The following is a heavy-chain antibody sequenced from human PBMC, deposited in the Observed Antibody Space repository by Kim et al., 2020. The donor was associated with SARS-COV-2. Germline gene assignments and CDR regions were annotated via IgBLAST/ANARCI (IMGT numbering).Heavy chain of an antibody. Sequence: GGSLRLSCAASGFTFNIYAMSWVRQAPGKGLEWVSGIRGSGESTTYADSVKGRFTISIDNSKNTLYLQMDRLRVDDTALYYCAEISSGSSGWFEYFQHWGQGTLVTVSS. J-gene: IGHJ1*01. CDR3: AEISSGSSGWFEYFQH. V-gene: IGHV3-23*01. D-gene: IGHD6-19*01. CDR2: IRGSGEST. CDR1: GFTFNIYA.